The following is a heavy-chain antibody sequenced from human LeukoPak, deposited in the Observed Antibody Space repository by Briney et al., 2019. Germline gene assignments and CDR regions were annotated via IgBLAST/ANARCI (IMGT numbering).Heavy chain of an antibody. CDR1: GGSISSSSYY. CDR3: ARQRTSYGLDYFDY. V-gene: IGHV4-39*07. CDR2: IYYSGST. D-gene: IGHD5-18*01. Sequence: SETLSLTCTVSGGSISSSSYYWGWIRQPPGKGLEWIGSIYYSGSTYYNPSLKSRVTISVDRSKNQFSLKLSSVTAADTAVYYCARQRTSYGLDYFDYWGQGTLVTVSS. J-gene: IGHJ4*02.